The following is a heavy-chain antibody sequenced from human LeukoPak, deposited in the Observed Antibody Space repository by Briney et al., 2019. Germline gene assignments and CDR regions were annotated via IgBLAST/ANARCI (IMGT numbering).Heavy chain of an antibody. V-gene: IGHV3-48*01. CDR3: ARENWTNDF. J-gene: IGHJ4*02. D-gene: IGHD1/OR15-1a*01. CDR2: ISSSSSTI. Sequence: GGSLRLSCAASGFTFSSYSMNWVRQAPGKGLEWVSYISSSSSTIYYADSVKGRFTISRDNAKNSLYLQMNSLRAEDTAVYYCARENWTNDFWGQGTLVTVSS. CDR1: GFTFSSYS.